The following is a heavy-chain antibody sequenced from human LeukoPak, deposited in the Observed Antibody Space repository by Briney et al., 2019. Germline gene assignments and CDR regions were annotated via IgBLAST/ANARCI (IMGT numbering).Heavy chain of an antibody. CDR2: VYRDGNT. CDR3: ARLAALRGFYYYMDV. Sequence: NPSETLSLTCSVSGYSISNGYYWSWIRQPPGKGLEWVANVYRDGNTYYSPSLESRVTISVDTSKNQFFLRLSSVTAADTAVYYCARLAALRGFYYYMDVWGKGATVTVS. CDR1: GYSISNGYY. J-gene: IGHJ6*03. D-gene: IGHD6-6*01. V-gene: IGHV4-38-2*01.